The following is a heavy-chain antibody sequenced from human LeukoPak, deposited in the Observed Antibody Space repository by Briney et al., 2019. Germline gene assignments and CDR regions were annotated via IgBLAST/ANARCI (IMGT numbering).Heavy chain of an antibody. CDR2: ISAYNGNT. D-gene: IGHD3-3*01. Sequence: ASVKVSCKASGYTFTSYGISWVRQALGQGLEWMGWISAYNGNTNYAQKLQGRVTMTTDTSTSTAYMELRSLRSDDTAVYYCARMENYDFWSGYYTGYYYYYMDVWGKGTTVTVSS. CDR3: ARMENYDFWSGYYTGYYYYYMDV. V-gene: IGHV1-18*01. CDR1: GYTFTSYG. J-gene: IGHJ6*03.